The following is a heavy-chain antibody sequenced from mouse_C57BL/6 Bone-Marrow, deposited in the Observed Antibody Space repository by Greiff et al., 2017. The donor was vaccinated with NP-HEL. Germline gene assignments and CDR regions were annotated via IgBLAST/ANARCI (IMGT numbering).Heavy chain of an antibody. CDR1: GFTFSSYA. CDR3: TREDYGPLHWYFDV. V-gene: IGHV5-9-1*02. D-gene: IGHD1-1*01. Sequence: VQLKESGEGLVKPGGSLKLSCAASGFTFSSYAMSWVRQTPEKRLEWVAYISSGGDYIYYADTVKGRFTISRDNARNTLYLQMSSLKSEDTAMYYCTREDYGPLHWYFDVWGTGTTVTVSS. J-gene: IGHJ1*03. CDR2: ISSGGDYI.